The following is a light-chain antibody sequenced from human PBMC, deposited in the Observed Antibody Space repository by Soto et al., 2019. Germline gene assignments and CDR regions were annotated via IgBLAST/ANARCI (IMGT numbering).Light chain of an antibody. J-gene: IGLJ2*01. CDR3: QSYDSSLSSWL. Sequence: QSALKQPPSVSGAAGQRVTISCTGSSSNIGGGYDVHWYQQLPGTAPKLLMFGNSNRPPGVPDRFSGSKSGTSALASLAITGLQAEDEADYYCQSYDSSLSSWLFGGGTKLTVL. CDR2: GNS. V-gene: IGLV1-40*01. CDR1: SSNIGGGYD.